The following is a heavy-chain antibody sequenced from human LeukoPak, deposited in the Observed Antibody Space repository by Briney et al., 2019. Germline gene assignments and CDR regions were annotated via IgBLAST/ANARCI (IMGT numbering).Heavy chain of an antibody. D-gene: IGHD3-10*01. Sequence: ASVKVSCKASGYTFTSYGFSWVRQAPGQGLEWVGGISTYCGNTNYAQKLQDRVTMTTDTSTSTAYIELTSLRSDDTAAYYCARVYSTNYYGSGDRPFLFDYWGHGTVVTVSS. CDR1: GYTFTSYG. V-gene: IGHV1-18*01. CDR2: ISTYCGNT. J-gene: IGHJ4*01. CDR3: ARVYSTNYYGSGDRPFLFDY.